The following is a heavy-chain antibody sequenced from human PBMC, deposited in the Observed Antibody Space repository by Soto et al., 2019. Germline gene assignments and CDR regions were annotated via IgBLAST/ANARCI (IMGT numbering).Heavy chain of an antibody. CDR3: TTVNPHISNSRGHCS. CDR2: IKKRADGRTA. V-gene: IGHV3-15*01. CDR1: GFTFSNAW. Sequence: EVQLVESGGGLVQPGVSLRLSCAASGFTFSNAWMNWLRQAPGKGLEWIGGIKKRADGRTADHATPVNDRFTISRDDSNNTLYPQMNSLKTEDSAVYYCTTVNPHISNSRGHCSWSQATLVTVSS. J-gene: IGHJ4*02. D-gene: IGHD3-22*01.